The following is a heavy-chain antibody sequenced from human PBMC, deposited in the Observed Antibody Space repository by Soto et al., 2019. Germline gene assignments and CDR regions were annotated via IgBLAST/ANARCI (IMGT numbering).Heavy chain of an antibody. Sequence: GGSLRLSCAASGFTFSSYAMHWVRQAPGKGLEWVAVISYDGSNKYYADSVKGRFTISRDNSKNTLYLQMNSLRAEDTAVYYCQRDTEQWPIGYYYYGMDVWGQGTTVTVS. D-gene: IGHD6-19*01. CDR3: QRDTEQWPIGYYYYGMDV. J-gene: IGHJ6*02. CDR2: ISYDGSNK. V-gene: IGHV3-30-3*01. CDR1: GFTFSSYA.